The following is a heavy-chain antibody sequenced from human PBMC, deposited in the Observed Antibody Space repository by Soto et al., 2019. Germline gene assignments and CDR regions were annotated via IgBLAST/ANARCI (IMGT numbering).Heavy chain of an antibody. CDR1: GGSISSGDYY. CDR3: ARAMVVTQNWFDP. D-gene: IGHD2-21*02. CDR2: IYYSGST. J-gene: IGHJ5*02. V-gene: IGHV4-30-4*01. Sequence: PSETLSLTCTVSGGSISSGDYYWSWIRQPPGKGLEWIGYIYYSGSTYYNPSLKSRVTISVDTSKNQFSLKLSSVTAADTAVYYCARAMVVTQNWFDPWGQGTLATVSS.